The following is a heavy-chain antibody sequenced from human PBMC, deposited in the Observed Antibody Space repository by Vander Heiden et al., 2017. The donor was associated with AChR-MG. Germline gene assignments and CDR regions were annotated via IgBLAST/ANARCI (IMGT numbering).Heavy chain of an antibody. Sequence: QVQLQESGPGLVKPSQTLSLTCTVPGGSISSGGYSWSWIRQHPGKGLEWIGYIYYSGSTYYNPSLKSRVTISVDTSKNQFSLKLSSVTAADTAVYYCARKALAAYGIAARHGYYFDYWGQGTLVTVSS. V-gene: IGHV4-31*03. CDR2: IYYSGST. D-gene: IGHD6-6*01. CDR1: GGSISSGGYS. J-gene: IGHJ4*02. CDR3: ARKALAAYGIAARHGYYFDY.